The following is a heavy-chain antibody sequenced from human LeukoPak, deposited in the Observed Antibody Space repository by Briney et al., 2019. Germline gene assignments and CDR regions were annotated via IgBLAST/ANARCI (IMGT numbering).Heavy chain of an antibody. CDR1: GYTFTGNY. V-gene: IGHV1-2*02. J-gene: IGHJ4*02. CDR3: ALNGYSSGWFFDY. Sequence: ASVKVSCKASGYTFTGNYMHWVRQAPGQGLEWMGWINPNSGGTNYAQKLQGRVTMTTDTSTSTAYMELRSLRSDDTAVYYCALNGYSSGWFFDYWGQGTLVAVSS. D-gene: IGHD6-19*01. CDR2: INPNSGGT.